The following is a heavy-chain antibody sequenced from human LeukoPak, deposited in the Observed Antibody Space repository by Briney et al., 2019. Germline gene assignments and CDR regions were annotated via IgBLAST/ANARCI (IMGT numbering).Heavy chain of an antibody. J-gene: IGHJ4*02. D-gene: IGHD6-19*01. V-gene: IGHV1-2*02. CDR2: INPNSGAT. CDR3: ASLTSRGGWNFDY. CDR1: GYTFTGQY. Sequence: ASVKVSCKASGYTFTGQYMHWVRQAPGQGLEWMGWINPNSGATNYAQKFQGRVTMTRDTSITTAYMELSRLISDDTAVYYCASLTSRGGWNFDYWGQGTLVTVSS.